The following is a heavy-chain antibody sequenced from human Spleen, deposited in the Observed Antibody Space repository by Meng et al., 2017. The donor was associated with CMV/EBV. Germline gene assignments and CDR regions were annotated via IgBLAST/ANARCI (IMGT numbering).Heavy chain of an antibody. CDR2: INHSGST. CDR3: ARFRIMVRRAFDF. Sequence: GSLRLSCTVSGGSISSYYWSWIRQAPGKGLEWIGEINHSGSTNYNPSLKSRLTILVDTSKNQFSLKLSSVTAADTAMYYCARFRIMVRRAFDFWSRGTMVTVSS. J-gene: IGHJ3*01. D-gene: IGHD3-10*01. CDR1: GGSISSYY. V-gene: IGHV4-34*01.